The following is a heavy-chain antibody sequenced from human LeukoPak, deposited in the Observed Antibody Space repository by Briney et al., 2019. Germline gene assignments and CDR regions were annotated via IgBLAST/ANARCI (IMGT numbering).Heavy chain of an antibody. CDR3: AGDVLEYSSSSWFDP. J-gene: IGHJ5*02. CDR2: ISSSSSYI. D-gene: IGHD6-6*01. Sequence: ETLSLTCTVSGGSISSSSYYWGWIRQPPGKGLEWVSSISSSSSYIYYADSVKGRITISRDNAKNSLYLQMNSLRAEDTAVYYCAGDVLEYSSSSWFDPWGQGTLVTVSS. CDR1: GGSISSSS. V-gene: IGHV3-21*01.